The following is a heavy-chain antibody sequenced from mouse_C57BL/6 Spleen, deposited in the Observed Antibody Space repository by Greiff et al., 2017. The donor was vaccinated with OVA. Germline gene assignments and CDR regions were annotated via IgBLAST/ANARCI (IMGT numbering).Heavy chain of an antibody. V-gene: IGHV1-52*01. J-gene: IGHJ3*01. CDR3: AREEVYYGNPAWFAY. Sequence: QVQLQQPGAELVRPGSSVKLSCKASGYTFTSYWMHWVKQRPIQGLEWIGNIDPSDSETHYNQKFKDKATLTVDKSSSTAYMQLSSLTSADSAVYYFAREEVYYGNPAWFAYWGQGTLVTVSA. D-gene: IGHD2-1*01. CDR1: GYTFTSYW. CDR2: IDPSDSET.